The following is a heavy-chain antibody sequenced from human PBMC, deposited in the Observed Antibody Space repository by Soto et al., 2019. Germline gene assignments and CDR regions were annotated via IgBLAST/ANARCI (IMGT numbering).Heavy chain of an antibody. Sequence: EVQLVESGGGLVKPGGSLRLSCAASGFTFSSYSMNWVRQAPGKGLEWVSSISSSSSYIYYADSVKGRFTISRDNAKNSLYLQMNSLRAEDTAVYYCARDWGGCSSTSCYTGLHSGGMDVWGQGTTVTVSS. CDR1: GFTFSSYS. CDR2: ISSSSSYI. D-gene: IGHD2-2*02. V-gene: IGHV3-21*01. CDR3: ARDWGGCSSTSCYTGLHSGGMDV. J-gene: IGHJ6*02.